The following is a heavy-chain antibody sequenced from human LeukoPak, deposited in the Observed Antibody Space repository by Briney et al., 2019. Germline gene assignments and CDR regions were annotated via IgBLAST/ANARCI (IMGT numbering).Heavy chain of an antibody. CDR1: GFTFTSYA. CDR2: ISSNCSTI. J-gene: IGHJ3*02. CDR3: ARGVRDGYIVAFDI. D-gene: IGHD5-24*01. V-gene: IGHV3-48*01. Sequence: GGSLRLSCAASGFTFTSYAMSWVRQAPGEGLEWVSYISSNCSTIYYADSVKARFTISRDNAKNSLYLQMNSLSAEDTAVYYCARGVRDGYIVAFDIWGQGTMVTVSS.